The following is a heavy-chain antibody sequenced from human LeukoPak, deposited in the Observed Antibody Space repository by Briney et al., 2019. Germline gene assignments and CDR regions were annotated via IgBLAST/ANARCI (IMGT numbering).Heavy chain of an antibody. V-gene: IGHV4-59*01. J-gene: IGHJ4*02. CDR3: ARVENRGRSYFDY. CDR1: GGSISSYY. CDR2: IYYSGST. Sequence: TSETLSLTCTVSGGSISSYYWSWIRQPPGKGLEWIGYIYYSGSTNYNPSLKSRVTISVDTSKNQFSLKLSSVTAADTAVYYCARVENRGRSYFDYWGQGTLVTVSS. D-gene: IGHD1-26*01.